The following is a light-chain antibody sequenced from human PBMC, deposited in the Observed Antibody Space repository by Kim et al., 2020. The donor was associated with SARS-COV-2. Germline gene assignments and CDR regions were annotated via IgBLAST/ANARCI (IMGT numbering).Light chain of an antibody. V-gene: IGLV1-44*01. Sequence: GQRDTIPDSGGTSNIGIHAVNWYQHLPGTAPKLLIFINNQRPSGVPDRFSASKSGTSASLAISGLQSGDEAEYYCAAWDDNVNGWVFGGGTQLTVL. CDR3: AAWDDNVNGWV. CDR2: INN. CDR1: TSNIGIHA. J-gene: IGLJ3*02.